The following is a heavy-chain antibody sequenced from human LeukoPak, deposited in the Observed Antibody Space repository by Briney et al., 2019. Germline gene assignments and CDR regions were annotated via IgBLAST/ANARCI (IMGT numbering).Heavy chain of an antibody. CDR2: INSSSSYI. D-gene: IGHD2-15*01. Sequence: GGSLRLSCAASGFTFSSYSMNWVRQAPGKGLEWVSSINSSSSYIYYADSVKGRFTISRDNAKNSLYLQMNSLRAEDTAVYYCATSYCSGGSCYDYWGQGTLVTVSS. V-gene: IGHV3-21*01. J-gene: IGHJ4*02. CDR3: ATSYCSGGSCYDY. CDR1: GFTFSSYS.